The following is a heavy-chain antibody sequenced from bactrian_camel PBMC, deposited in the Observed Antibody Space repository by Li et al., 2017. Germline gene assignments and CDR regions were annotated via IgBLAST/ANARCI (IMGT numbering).Heavy chain of an antibody. D-gene: IGHD1*01. CDR3: AARRLYIVNCLLSPPIFGY. CDR2: IDSSGRT. J-gene: IGHJ6*01. CDR1: GHPFC. Sequence: HVQLVESGGGSVQAGGSLKLSCQIRGHPFCMGWFRQVPGNEREGIATIDSSGRTAYADFAKGRFTISKDSAKATLYLQMNNLGPEDTAMYYYAARRLYIVNCLLSPPIFGYWGQGTQVTVS. V-gene: IGHV3S55*01.